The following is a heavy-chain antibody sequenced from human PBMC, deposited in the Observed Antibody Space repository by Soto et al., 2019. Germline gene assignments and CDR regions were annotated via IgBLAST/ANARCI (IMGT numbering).Heavy chain of an antibody. CDR1: GGTFSSYA. Sequence: GASVKVSCKASGGTFSSYAISWVRQAPGQGLEWMGGIIPIFGTANYAQKFQGRVTITADESTSTAYMELSSLRSEDTAVYYCARDGEKYYDILTGPLGKYNWFDPWGQGTLVTVSS. V-gene: IGHV1-69*13. J-gene: IGHJ5*02. CDR3: ARDGEKYYDILTGPLGKYNWFDP. CDR2: IIPIFGTA. D-gene: IGHD3-9*01.